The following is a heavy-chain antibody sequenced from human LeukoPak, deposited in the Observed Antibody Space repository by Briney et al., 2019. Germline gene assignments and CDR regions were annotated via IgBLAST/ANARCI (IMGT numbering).Heavy chain of an antibody. J-gene: IGHJ6*02. CDR1: RFTLSTYW. D-gene: IGHD3-10*01. V-gene: IGHV3-7*01. CDR2: IKQDGSQE. Sequence: GGSLRLSCAASRFTLSTYWMSWVRQAPGKGLEWVAHIKQDGSQEYYVDSVKGRFTISRDSAKNSLYLQMNSLRAEDTAVYYCAKGLYGSGSYFYYYGMDVWGQGTTVTVSS. CDR3: AKGLYGSGSYFYYYGMDV.